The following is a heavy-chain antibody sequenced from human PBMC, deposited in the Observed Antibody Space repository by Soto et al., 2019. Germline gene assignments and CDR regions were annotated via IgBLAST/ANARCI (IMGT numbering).Heavy chain of an antibody. D-gene: IGHD5-18*01. CDR1: GGSISSSSYY. J-gene: IGHJ6*02. CDR2: IYYSGST. Sequence: SETLSLTCTVSGGSISSSSYYWGWIRQPPGKGLEWIGSIYYSGSTYYNPSLKSRVTISVDTSKNQFSLKLSSVTAADTAVYYCAREGGYSYGWMGYYGMDVWGQGTTVTVSS. CDR3: AREGGYSYGWMGYYGMDV. V-gene: IGHV4-39*02.